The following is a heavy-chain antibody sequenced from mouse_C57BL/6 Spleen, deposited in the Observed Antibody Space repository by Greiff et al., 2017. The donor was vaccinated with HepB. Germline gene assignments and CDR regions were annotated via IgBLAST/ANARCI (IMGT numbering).Heavy chain of an antibody. J-gene: IGHJ3*01. CDR3: ARGGYDGSSPAWFAY. V-gene: IGHV1-78*01. D-gene: IGHD1-1*01. Sequence: VQLQQSDAELVKPGASVKISCKVSGYTFTDHTIHWMKQRPEQGLEWIGYIYPRDGSTKYNEKFKGKATLTADKSSSTAYMQLNSLTSEDSAVYCCARGGYDGSSPAWFAYWGQGTLVTVSA. CDR2: IYPRDGST. CDR1: GYTFTDHT.